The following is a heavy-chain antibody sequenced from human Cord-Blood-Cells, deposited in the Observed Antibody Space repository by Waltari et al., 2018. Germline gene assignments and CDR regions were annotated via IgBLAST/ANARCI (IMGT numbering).Heavy chain of an antibody. V-gene: IGHV3-74*01. D-gene: IGHD3-10*01. CDR2: INSDGSST. CDR3: ARDLVWTMVQGIDY. J-gene: IGHJ4*02. Sequence: EVQLVESGGGLVQPGGSLRLSCAASGFTFSSYWMHWVRQAPGKGLVGVSRINSDGSSTSYADSVKGRFTISRDNAKNTLYLQMNSLRAEDTAVYYCARDLVWTMVQGIDYWGQGTLVTVSS. CDR1: GFTFSSYW.